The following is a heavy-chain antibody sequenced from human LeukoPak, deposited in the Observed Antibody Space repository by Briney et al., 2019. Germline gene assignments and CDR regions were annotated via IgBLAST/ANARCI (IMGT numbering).Heavy chain of an antibody. CDR3: ARVSAAAAGFYFDY. Sequence: PSETLSLTCTVSSGLISSGDFYWGWIRQPPGKGLEWIGSIYYSGSTYYNPSLKSRVTISVDTSKNQFSLKLSSVTAADTAVYYCARVSAAAAGFYFDYWGQGTLVTVSS. CDR1: SGLISSGDFY. V-gene: IGHV4-39*07. D-gene: IGHD6-13*01. J-gene: IGHJ4*02. CDR2: IYYSGST.